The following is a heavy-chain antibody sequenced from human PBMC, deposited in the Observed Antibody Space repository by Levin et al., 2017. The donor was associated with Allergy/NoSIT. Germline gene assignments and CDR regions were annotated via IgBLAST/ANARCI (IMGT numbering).Heavy chain of an antibody. Sequence: GESLKISCAASGFTFSSYALHWVRQAPGKGLEWLAIISYDGSRKSYSDSVKGRFTVSRDNPKNMVYLEMNSLRAEDTAVYYCARDRGVQLWLPGDYWGQGTLVSVSS. CDR1: GFTFSSYA. V-gene: IGHV3-30-3*01. CDR3: ARDRGVQLWLPGDY. J-gene: IGHJ4*02. CDR2: ISYDGSRK. D-gene: IGHD5-18*01.